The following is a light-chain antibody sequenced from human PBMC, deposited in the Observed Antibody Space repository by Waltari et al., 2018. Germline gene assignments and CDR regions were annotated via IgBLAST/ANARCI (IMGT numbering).Light chain of an antibody. CDR3: QQYKTSPWT. CDR1: ESLSIW. V-gene: IGKV1-5*03. CDR2: EAS. J-gene: IGKJ1*01. Sequence: DIQVTQSRSTLSASVGDRVTITCRASESLSIWLAWFQQKPGKAPKLLIYEASTLESGVPSRFSGSASGTEFTLTISSLQPDDLATYYCQQYKTSPWTFGRGTKVEIE.